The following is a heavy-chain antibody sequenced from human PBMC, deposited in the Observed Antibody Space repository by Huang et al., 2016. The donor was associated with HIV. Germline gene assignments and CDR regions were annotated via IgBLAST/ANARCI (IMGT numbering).Heavy chain of an antibody. CDR3: AKGRRAFDV. V-gene: IGHV5-51*03. CDR2: IYPVESKS. CDR1: GYSFSIYW. J-gene: IGHJ3*01. Sequence: EVQLVQSEAEVKKPGESLKISCTGSGYSFSIYWIAWVRQMPGKGLEWMGIIYPVESKSTYSPSFAGHVSISVDKSINTVYLHWSSLKASDTAIYYCAKGRRAFDVWGQGTWVTVSS.